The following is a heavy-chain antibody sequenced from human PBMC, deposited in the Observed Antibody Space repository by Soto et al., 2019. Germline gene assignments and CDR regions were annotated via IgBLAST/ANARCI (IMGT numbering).Heavy chain of an antibody. V-gene: IGHV4-59*08. CDR3: ATSYDSGRLVGY. D-gene: IGHD6-19*01. J-gene: IGHJ4*02. CDR2: IHYSGST. Sequence: SETLSLTCTVSRGSISSSYGNWIRQPPGKGLEWMGYIHYSGSTNYNPSLKSRVTISLDTSKNQFSLTLTSVTAADTAVYYCATSYDSGRLVGYWGQGTLVTVSS. CDR1: RGSISSSY.